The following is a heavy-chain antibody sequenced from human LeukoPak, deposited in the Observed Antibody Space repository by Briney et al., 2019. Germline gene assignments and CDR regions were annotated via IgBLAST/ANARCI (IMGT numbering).Heavy chain of an antibody. J-gene: IGHJ6*02. V-gene: IGHV3-49*03. CDR3: TKERGIAAAGYYYGMDV. CDR1: GFTFGDSA. CDR2: IRSKAVGGTT. D-gene: IGHD6-13*01. Sequence: GGSLRLSCTASGFTFGDSAMSWFRQAPGKGGGWVGFIRSKAVGGTTEYAASVKGRFTISRDDSKSIAYLQVNSLKTEDTAVYYCTKERGIAAAGYYYGMDVWGQGTTVTVSS.